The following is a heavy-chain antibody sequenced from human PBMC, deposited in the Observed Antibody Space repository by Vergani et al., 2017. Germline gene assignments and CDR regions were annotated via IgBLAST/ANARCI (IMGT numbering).Heavy chain of an antibody. Sequence: QVQLVESGGGVVQPGRSLRLSCAASGFTFSTYGMHWVRQAPGKGLEWVAIIWYDGSNKYYADSVKGRFTISRDKSENTLYLQMNSLRAEDTAVYYCARDWRRSSGWFDVFDIWGQGTRVTVSS. J-gene: IGHJ3*02. D-gene: IGHD6-19*01. CDR2: IWYDGSNK. CDR1: GFTFSTYG. CDR3: ARDWRRSSGWFDVFDI. V-gene: IGHV3-33*01.